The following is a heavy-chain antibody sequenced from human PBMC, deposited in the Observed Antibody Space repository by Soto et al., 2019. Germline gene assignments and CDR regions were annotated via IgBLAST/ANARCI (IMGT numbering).Heavy chain of an antibody. CDR3: AREGYGGDYFDY. V-gene: IGHV4-61*01. CDR1: GGSVSSGSYY. CDR2: IYYSGST. Sequence: PSETLSLTCTVSGGSVSSGSYYWSWIRQPPGKGLEWIGYIYYSGSTNYNPSLKSRVTISVDTSKNQFSLKLSSVTAADTAVYYCAREGYGGDYFDYWGQGTLVTVSS. J-gene: IGHJ4*02. D-gene: IGHD4-17*01.